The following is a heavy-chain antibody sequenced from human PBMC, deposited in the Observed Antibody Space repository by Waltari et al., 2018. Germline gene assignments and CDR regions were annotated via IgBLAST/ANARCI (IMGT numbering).Heavy chain of an antibody. CDR3: ARGLRYSSGWYMVWDYYYYMDV. CDR1: GFTFSSYA. V-gene: IGHV3-30-3*01. J-gene: IGHJ6*03. Sequence: QVQLVESGGGVVQPGRSLRLSCAASGFTFSSYAMHWVRQAPGKGLEWVAVISYDGSNKYYADSVKGRFTISRDNSKNTLYLQMNSLRAEDTAVYYCARGLRYSSGWYMVWDYYYYMDVWGKGTTVTVSS. D-gene: IGHD6-19*01. CDR2: ISYDGSNK.